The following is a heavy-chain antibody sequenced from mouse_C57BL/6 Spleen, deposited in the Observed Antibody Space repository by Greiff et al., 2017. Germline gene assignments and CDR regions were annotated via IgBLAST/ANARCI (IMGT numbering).Heavy chain of an antibody. CDR2: IYPGDGDT. CDR3: ARDTTVVGFDV. Sequence: QVQLKQSGAELVKPGASVKISCKASGYAFSSYWMNWVKQRPGKGLEWIGQIYPGDGDTNYNGKFKGKATLTADKSSSTAYMQLSSLTSEDSAVYFCARDTTVVGFDVWGTGTTVTVSS. CDR1: GYAFSSYW. V-gene: IGHV1-80*01. D-gene: IGHD1-1*01. J-gene: IGHJ1*03.